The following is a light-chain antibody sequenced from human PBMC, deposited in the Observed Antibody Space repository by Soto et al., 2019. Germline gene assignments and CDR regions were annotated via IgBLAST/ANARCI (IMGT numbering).Light chain of an antibody. CDR3: GLYTSSSYWV. V-gene: IGLV2-18*01. CDR2: EGS. J-gene: IGLJ3*02. CDR1: SSDVGSYNR. Sequence: QSALTQPPSVSGSPGQSVTISCTGTSSDVGSYNRVSWYQQPPGTAPKLMIYEGSNRPSGVPDRFSGSKSGNTASLTISGLQAEDEADYYCGLYTSSSYWVFGVGTKLTVL.